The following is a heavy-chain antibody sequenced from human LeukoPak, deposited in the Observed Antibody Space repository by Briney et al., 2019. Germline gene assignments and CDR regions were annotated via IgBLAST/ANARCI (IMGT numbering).Heavy chain of an antibody. J-gene: IGHJ4*02. CDR3: ARGKRYNWNYVISGLFDY. CDR2: IHHSGST. Sequence: KPSETLSLTCAVYGGSFSGYYWSWIRQPPGKGLEWIGEIHHSGSTNYNPSLKSRVTISVDTSKNQFSLKLSSVTAADTAVYYCARGKRYNWNYVISGLFDYWGQGTLVTASS. D-gene: IGHD1-7*01. V-gene: IGHV4-34*01. CDR1: GGSFSGYY.